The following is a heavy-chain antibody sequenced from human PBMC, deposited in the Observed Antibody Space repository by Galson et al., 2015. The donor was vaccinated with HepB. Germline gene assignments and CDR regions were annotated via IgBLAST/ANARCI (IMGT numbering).Heavy chain of an antibody. Sequence: SVKVSCKASGGIFGSYAISWVRRAPGQGLEWMGGIIPIFGTANYAQKFQGRVTITADESTSTAYMELSSLRSEDTAVYYCAGDSSGYYYGVYWGQGTLVTVSS. CDR1: GGIFGSYA. D-gene: IGHD3-22*01. J-gene: IGHJ4*02. CDR3: AGDSSGYYYGVY. V-gene: IGHV1-69*13. CDR2: IIPIFGTA.